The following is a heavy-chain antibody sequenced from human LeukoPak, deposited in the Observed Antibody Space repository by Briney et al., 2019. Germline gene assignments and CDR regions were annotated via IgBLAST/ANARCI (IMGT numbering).Heavy chain of an antibody. CDR3: VGTVVTRDFDY. V-gene: IGHV3-23*01. CDR1: GFTFSSYA. J-gene: IGHJ4*02. Sequence: GGSLRLSCAASGFTFSSYAMSWVRQAPGKGLEWVSATSGSGGSTYYADSVKGRFTISRDNSKNTLYLQMNSLRAEDTAVYYCVGTVVTRDFDYWGQGTLVTVSS. CDR2: TSGSGGST. D-gene: IGHD4-23*01.